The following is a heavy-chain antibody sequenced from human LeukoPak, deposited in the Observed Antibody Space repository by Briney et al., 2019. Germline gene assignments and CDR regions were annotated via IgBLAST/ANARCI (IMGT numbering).Heavy chain of an antibody. CDR2: IYSGGST. V-gene: IGHV3-66*01. Sequence: PGGSLRLSCAASGFTVSSNYMSWVRQAPGKGLEWVSVIYSGGSTYYADSVKGRFTISRDNSKNTLYLQMNSPRAEDTAVYYCARDHPYYYGMDVWGQGTTVTVSS. CDR3: ARDHPYYYGMDV. J-gene: IGHJ6*02. CDR1: GFTVSSNY.